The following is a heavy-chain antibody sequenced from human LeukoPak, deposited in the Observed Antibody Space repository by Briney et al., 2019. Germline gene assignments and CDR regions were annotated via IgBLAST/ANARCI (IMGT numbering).Heavy chain of an antibody. CDR2: IDDSGST. V-gene: IGHV4-39*01. CDR1: GASISGSDYS. J-gene: IGHJ4*02. CDR3: ARNVVSLNSNGFYYFDY. D-gene: IGHD6-19*01. Sequence: PSETLSLTCSVSGASISGSDYSWAWIRQPPGKGLEWIGTIDDSGSTYYNPSLKSRLTMSVDTSKNQFSLNLNSVNAADTALYYCARNVVSLNSNGFYYFDYWGQGSLLIASS.